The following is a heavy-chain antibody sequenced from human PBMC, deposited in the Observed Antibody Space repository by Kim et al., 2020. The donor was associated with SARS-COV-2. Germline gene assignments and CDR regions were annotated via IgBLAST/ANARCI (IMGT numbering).Heavy chain of an antibody. CDR3: ARTTVAVAANYNGMDV. D-gene: IGHD4-4*01. V-gene: IGHV3-48*02. J-gene: IGHJ6*02. Sequence: DSVKGRFTISRDNTRDSLYLQMNSLRDEDTAVYYCARTTVAVAANYNGMDVWGQGTTVIVSS.